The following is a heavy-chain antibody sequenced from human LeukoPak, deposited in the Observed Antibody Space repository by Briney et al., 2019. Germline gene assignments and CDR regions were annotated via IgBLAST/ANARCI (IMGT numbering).Heavy chain of an antibody. CDR3: AREGPAYCGGDCSAFDI. Sequence: AGGSLRLSCAASGFNFSSYAMHWVRQAPGKGLEWVAVISYDGSNKYYADSVKGRFTISRDNSKNTLYLQMNSLRAEDTAVYYCAREGPAYCGGDCSAFDIWGQGTMVTVSS. V-gene: IGHV3-30-3*01. CDR2: ISYDGSNK. CDR1: GFNFSSYA. D-gene: IGHD2-21*02. J-gene: IGHJ3*02.